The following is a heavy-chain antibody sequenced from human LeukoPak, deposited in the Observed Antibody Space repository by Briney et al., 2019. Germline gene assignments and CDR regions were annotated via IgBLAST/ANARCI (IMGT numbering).Heavy chain of an antibody. Sequence: GASVKVSCKASGGTFSSYAISWVRQAPGQGLEWMGRIIPILGIANYAQKFQGRVTITADKSTSTAYMELSSLRSEDTAVYYCATGYCSSTSCYGVLDAFDIWGQGTMVTVSP. D-gene: IGHD2-2*03. J-gene: IGHJ3*02. V-gene: IGHV1-69*04. CDR1: GGTFSSYA. CDR3: ATGYCSSTSCYGVLDAFDI. CDR2: IIPILGIA.